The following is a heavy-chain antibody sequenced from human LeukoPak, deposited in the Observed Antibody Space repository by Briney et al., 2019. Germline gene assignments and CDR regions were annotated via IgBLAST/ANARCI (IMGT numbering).Heavy chain of an antibody. Sequence: SETLSLTCTVSGGSISIYPWNWIRQPAGKGLAWIGRIYSSGTTDYNPSLKSRVTMSLDPSKNQFSLKLSSVTAADTAVYYCARGSASGFWSGRRGNLDQWGPGTLVTVSS. D-gene: IGHD3-3*01. CDR1: GGSISIYP. V-gene: IGHV4-4*07. CDR2: IYSSGTT. J-gene: IGHJ4*02. CDR3: ARGSASGFWSGRRGNLDQ.